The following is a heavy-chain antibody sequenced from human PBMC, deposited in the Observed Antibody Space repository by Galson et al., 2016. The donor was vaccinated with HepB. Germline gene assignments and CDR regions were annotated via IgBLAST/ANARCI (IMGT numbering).Heavy chain of an antibody. D-gene: IGHD3-3*01. CDR2: IRSNSYGGTT. J-gene: IGHJ4*02. V-gene: IGHV3-49*03. CDR1: GFPFDNYA. CDR3: SRVVVLDYDFWSGYPDFDY. Sequence: SLRLSCATSGFPFDNYAMSWFRQAPGKGLHWVGFIRSNSYGGTTDYAASVKGSFTISRDDSKSIVYLQMNRLKTEDTAVYYCSRVVVLDYDFWSGYPDFDYWGQGALVAVSS.